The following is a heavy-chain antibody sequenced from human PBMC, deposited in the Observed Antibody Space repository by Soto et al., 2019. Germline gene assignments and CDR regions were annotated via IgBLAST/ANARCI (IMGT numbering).Heavy chain of an antibody. CDR2: ISYDGSNK. V-gene: IGHV3-30-3*01. J-gene: IGHJ3*02. Sequence: TGGSLRLSCAASGFTFSSYAMHWVRQAPGKGLEWVAVISYDGSNKYYADSVKGRFTISRDNSKNTLYLQMNSLRAEDTAVYYCARDHITMIVVVNGAFDIWGQGTMVTVSS. CDR1: GFTFSSYA. CDR3: ARDHITMIVVVNGAFDI. D-gene: IGHD3-22*01.